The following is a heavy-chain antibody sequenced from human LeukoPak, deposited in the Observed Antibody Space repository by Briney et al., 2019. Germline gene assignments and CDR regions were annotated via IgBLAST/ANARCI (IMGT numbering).Heavy chain of an antibody. CDR3: AREKAGGGFDP. J-gene: IGHJ5*02. CDR2: ISSSSYI. D-gene: IGHD3-10*01. Sequence: GGSLSLSCAASGFTFSSYSMNWVRQAPGKGLEWVSSISSSSYIYYADSVKGRFTISRDNAKNSLYLQMNSLRAEDTAVYYCAREKAGGGFDPWGQGTLVTVSS. CDR1: GFTFSSYS. V-gene: IGHV3-21*01.